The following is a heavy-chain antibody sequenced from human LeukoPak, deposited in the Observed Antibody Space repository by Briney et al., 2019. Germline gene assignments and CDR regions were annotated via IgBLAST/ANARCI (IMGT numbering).Heavy chain of an antibody. CDR3: ARGSNYYDSSGFSYYFDY. CDR1: GYSISSGYY. Sequence: SETLSLTCSVSGYSISSGYYWGWIRQPPGKGLEWIGYIYYSGSTYYNPSLKSRVTISVDTSKNQFSLKLSSVTAADTAVYYCARGSNYYDSSGFSYYFDYWGQGTLVTVSS. J-gene: IGHJ4*02. V-gene: IGHV4-38-2*02. CDR2: IYYSGST. D-gene: IGHD3-22*01.